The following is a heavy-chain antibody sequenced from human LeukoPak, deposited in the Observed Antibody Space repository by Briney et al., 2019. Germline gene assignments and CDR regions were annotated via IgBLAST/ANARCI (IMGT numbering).Heavy chain of an antibody. CDR2: IRYDGTNK. J-gene: IGHJ6*03. V-gene: IGHV3-30*02. CDR3: AKATYSYYMDV. CDR1: GFTFSSFD. Sequence: GGSLRLSCETSGFTFSSFDMHWVRQAPGKGLEWVAFIRYDGTNKYYPDAVKGRFTISRDNSNNTLFLQMNSLRDEDTAVYFCAKATYSYYMDVWGEGTTVTVSS.